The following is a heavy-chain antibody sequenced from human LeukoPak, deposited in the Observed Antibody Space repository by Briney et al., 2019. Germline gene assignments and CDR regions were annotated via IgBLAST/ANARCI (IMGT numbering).Heavy chain of an antibody. CDR3: VLGSGSPDAFDI. D-gene: IGHD3-3*01. CDR1: GYTFTTYA. V-gene: IGHV7-4-1*02. Sequence: ASVKVSCTASGYTFTTYAMSWVRQAPGQGLEWMGWIKTNTGNPTYARGFTGRFVFSLDNSVSTAYLQISSLKAEDTAVYYCVLGSGSPDAFDIWGQGTMVTVSS. J-gene: IGHJ3*02. CDR2: IKTNTGNP.